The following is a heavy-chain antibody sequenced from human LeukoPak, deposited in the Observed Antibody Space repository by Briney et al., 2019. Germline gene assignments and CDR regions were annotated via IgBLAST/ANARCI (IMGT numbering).Heavy chain of an antibody. D-gene: IGHD5-18*01. CDR1: GFTFSSYT. CDR2: ISYDGSNK. CDR3: ARGYSYGYFDY. J-gene: IGHJ4*02. V-gene: IGHV3-30-3*01. Sequence: GGSLRLSCAASGFTFSSYTMNWVRQAPGKGLEWVAVISYDGSNKYYADSVKGRFTISRDNSKNTLYLQMNSLRAEDTAVYYCARGYSYGYFDYWGQGTLVTVSS.